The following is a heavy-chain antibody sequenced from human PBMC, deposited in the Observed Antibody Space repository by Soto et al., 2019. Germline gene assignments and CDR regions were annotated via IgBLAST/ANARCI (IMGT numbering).Heavy chain of an antibody. J-gene: IGHJ4*02. D-gene: IGHD2-2*01. CDR1: GGYISNYY. CDR3: ARAVLPATAPFDY. Sequence: SETLSLTCIVSGGYISNYYWSWIRQPPGKGLEWIGYIYYSGSTNYNPSLQSRVTISVDTSKNQFSLKLSSVTAADTAVYYCARAVLPATAPFDYWGQGTLVTVSS. V-gene: IGHV4-59*01. CDR2: IYYSGST.